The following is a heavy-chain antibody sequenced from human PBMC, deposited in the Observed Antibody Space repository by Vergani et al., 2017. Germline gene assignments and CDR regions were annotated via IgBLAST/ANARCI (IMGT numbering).Heavy chain of an antibody. CDR1: GGSIRSTFYY. CDR3: ARHKEQLVPGNYYYYYYMDV. D-gene: IGHD6-13*01. J-gene: IGHJ6*03. V-gene: IGHV4-39*01. Sequence: QLQLQESDPGLVKPSETLSLTCTVSGGSIRSTFYYWGWIRQPPGKGLEWIGTIYYSVSPYYNPSLKSRVTISVDTSKNQFSLKLNSVTAADTAVYYCARHKEQLVPGNYYYYYYMDVWGKGATVTVSS. CDR2: IYYSVSP.